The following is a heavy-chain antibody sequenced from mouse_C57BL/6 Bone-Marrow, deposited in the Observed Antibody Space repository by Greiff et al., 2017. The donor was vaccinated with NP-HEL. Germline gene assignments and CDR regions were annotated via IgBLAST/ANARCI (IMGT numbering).Heavy chain of an antibody. D-gene: IGHD2-4*01. Sequence: VQLQQSGPELVRPGVSVKISCKGSGYTFTDYAMHWVKQSHAKSLEWIGVISTYYGDASYNQTFKDKATMPVDKSSSTAYMELARLTSEDSAVYYCAGAFYYDYERFAYWGQGTLVTVSA. CDR2: ISTYYGDA. CDR1: GYTFTDYA. CDR3: AGAFYYDYERFAY. V-gene: IGHV1-67*01. J-gene: IGHJ3*01.